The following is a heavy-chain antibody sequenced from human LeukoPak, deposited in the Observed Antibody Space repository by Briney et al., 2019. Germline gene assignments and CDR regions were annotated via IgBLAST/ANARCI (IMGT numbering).Heavy chain of an antibody. Sequence: PSETLSLTCTVSGGSISSGGYYWSWIRQHPGKGLEWIGYIYYSGSTYYNPSLKSRVTISVDTSKNQFSLKLSSVTAADTAVYYCARVRSQYQLPYYYGMDVWGQGTTVTVSS. CDR3: ARVRSQYQLPYYYGMDV. D-gene: IGHD2-2*01. CDR2: IYYSGST. V-gene: IGHV4-31*03. CDR1: GGSISSGGYY. J-gene: IGHJ6*02.